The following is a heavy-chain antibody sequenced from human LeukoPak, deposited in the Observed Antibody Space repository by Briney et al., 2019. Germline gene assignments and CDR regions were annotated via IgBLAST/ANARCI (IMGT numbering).Heavy chain of an antibody. J-gene: IGHJ1*01. CDR2: IIPIFGTA. D-gene: IGHD6-13*01. CDR1: GGTFSSYA. Sequence: SVKVSCKASGGTFSSYAISWVRQAPGQGLEWMGGIIPIFGTANYAQKFQGRVTITADKSTSTAYMELSSLRSEDTAVYYCARAGLTAAAGVMKGAEYFQHWGQGILVTVSS. V-gene: IGHV1-69*06. CDR3: ARAGLTAAAGVMKGAEYFQH.